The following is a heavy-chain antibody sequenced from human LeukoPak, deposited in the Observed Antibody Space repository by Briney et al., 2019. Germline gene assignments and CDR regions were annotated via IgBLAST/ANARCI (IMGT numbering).Heavy chain of an antibody. CDR3: ARAGQGYYYDTSAYYFDY. Sequence: ASVKVSCKASGYTFTKFGISWVRQAPGQGLKWIAWISAYNGNPTYAQNLQGRVTVTTDTSTNTAYMELRSLTSDDTAVYFCARAGQGYYYDTSAYYFDYWGQGTLVTVSS. D-gene: IGHD3-22*01. CDR1: GYTFTKFG. V-gene: IGHV1-18*01. CDR2: ISAYNGNP. J-gene: IGHJ4*02.